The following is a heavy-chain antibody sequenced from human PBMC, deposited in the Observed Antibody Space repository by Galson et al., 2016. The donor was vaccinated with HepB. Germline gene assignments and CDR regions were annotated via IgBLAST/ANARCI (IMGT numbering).Heavy chain of an antibody. CDR2: IGRGGDT. CDR1: GFTFSTSD. Sequence: SLRLSCAASGFTFSTSDMHWVRQGTGKGLEWVSAIGRGGDTYYSGSVEGRFTISRENAKNSLYLEMNSLRAGDTAVYYCAREIKDTISVGWYFDLWGRGTLVTVSS. D-gene: IGHD5/OR15-5a*01. V-gene: IGHV3-13*01. CDR3: AREIKDTISVGWYFDL. J-gene: IGHJ2*01.